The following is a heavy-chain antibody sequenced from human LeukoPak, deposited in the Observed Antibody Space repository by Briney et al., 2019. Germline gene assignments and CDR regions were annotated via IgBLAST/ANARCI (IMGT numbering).Heavy chain of an antibody. CDR1: GFTFSSYG. CDR2: ISYDGSNK. D-gene: IGHD4-17*01. V-gene: IGHV3-30*18. CDR3: AKGPNTVSPPFDY. J-gene: IGHJ4*02. Sequence: PGGSLRLSCAASGFTFSSYGMHWVRQAPDKGLEWVAVISYDGSNKYYADSVKGRFTISRDNSKNTLYLQMNSLRAEDTAVYYCAKGPNTVSPPFDYWGQGTLVTVSS.